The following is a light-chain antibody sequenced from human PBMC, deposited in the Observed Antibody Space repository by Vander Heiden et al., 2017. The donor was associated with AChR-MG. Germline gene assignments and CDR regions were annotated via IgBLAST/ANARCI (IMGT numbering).Light chain of an antibody. CDR1: SSNVGGYDY. CDR3: CSYAGTYTCV. CDR2: DVN. Sequence: QSALTQPRSVSGSPGQSVTISCPGTSSNVGGYDYVSWYQHHPGKAPKLMIYDVNKRPSGVPDRFSGSKSGNTASLTISGLHAEDEADYYCCSYAGTYTCVLGGGTKLTVL. J-gene: IGLJ3*02. V-gene: IGLV2-11*01.